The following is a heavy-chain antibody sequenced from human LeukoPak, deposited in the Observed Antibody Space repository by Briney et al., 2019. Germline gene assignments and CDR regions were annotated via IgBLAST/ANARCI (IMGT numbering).Heavy chain of an antibody. CDR3: AGDYRPPWLSHFDY. V-gene: IGHV3-7*01. Sequence: PGGSLRLSCAASGFTFSSYWMNWVRQAPGKGLEWVANIKQDGSEKYYVDSVKGRFTISRDNAKNSLYLQMNSLRAEDTAVYYCAGDYRPPWLSHFDYWGQGTLVTVSS. D-gene: IGHD3-22*01. CDR1: GFTFSSYW. J-gene: IGHJ4*02. CDR2: IKQDGSEK.